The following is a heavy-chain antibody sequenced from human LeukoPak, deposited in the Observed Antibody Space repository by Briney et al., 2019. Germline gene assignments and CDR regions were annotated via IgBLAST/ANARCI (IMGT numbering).Heavy chain of an antibody. J-gene: IGHJ4*02. CDR3: ARVYDFWSGYYDL. Sequence: PSETLSLTCTVRGGSISSSSYYWAWIRQPPGRGLEWIGSIFCGGGTYYNPSLKSRVTMSIDTSKNQFSLRLSSVTAADTAVFYCARVYDFWSGYYDLWGQGTLVTVSS. D-gene: IGHD3-3*01. CDR2: IFCGGGT. CDR1: GGSISSSSYY. V-gene: IGHV4-39*07.